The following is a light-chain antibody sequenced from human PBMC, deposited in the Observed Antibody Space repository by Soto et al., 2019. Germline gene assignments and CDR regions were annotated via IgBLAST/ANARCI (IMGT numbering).Light chain of an antibody. CDR3: QQSYNSPPA. V-gene: IGKV1-39*01. Sequence: IQMTQSPSSLSVSVGDSVTITCRSSQSITTYLNWYQQKPGKGPRLLIYGASSLPSGVPARFAGSGSGTNFTLTISNLQPEDFAVYYCQQSYNSPPAFGSGTKVEIK. CDR1: QSITTY. J-gene: IGKJ3*01. CDR2: GAS.